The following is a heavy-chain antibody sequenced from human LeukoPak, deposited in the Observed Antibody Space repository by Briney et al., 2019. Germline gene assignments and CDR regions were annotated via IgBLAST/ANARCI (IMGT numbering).Heavy chain of an antibody. J-gene: IGHJ6*03. Sequence: GGSLRLSCAASGFTVSSNYMSWVRQAPGRRLEWVSVIYSGGSTYYADYVKGRFTISRDNSKNTLYLQMNSLRAEDTAVYYCAREYSYGPYYYMDVWGKGTTVTVSS. CDR2: IYSGGST. CDR1: GFTVSSNY. D-gene: IGHD5-18*01. CDR3: AREYSYGPYYYMDV. V-gene: IGHV3-53*01.